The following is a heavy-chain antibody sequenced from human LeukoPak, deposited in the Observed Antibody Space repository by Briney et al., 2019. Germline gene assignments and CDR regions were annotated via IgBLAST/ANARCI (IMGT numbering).Heavy chain of an antibody. CDR3: ASSIAARLGIYYMAV. CDR1: GLTFSDHN. CDR2: RKNKDNSFTT. J-gene: IGHJ6*03. V-gene: IGHV3-72*01. Sequence: GGSLRLSCAASGLTFSDHNMEWVRQAPGKGLEWLGHRKNKDNSFTTEYAASVKGRFTISRDDSEKSVYLQMNSLKTEDTAVYYCASSIAARLGIYYMAVWSKGTKVTDYS. D-gene: IGHD6-6*01.